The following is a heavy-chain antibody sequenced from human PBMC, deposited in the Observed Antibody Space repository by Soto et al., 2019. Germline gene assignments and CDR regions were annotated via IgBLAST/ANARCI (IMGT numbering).Heavy chain of an antibody. V-gene: IGHV3-23*01. CDR3: VKDAPGSGWLSDY. D-gene: IGHD3-22*01. CDR2: ITSSGGT. Sequence: PGWSLRLSCAASGFTFSDYAMSWVRQAPGKGLAWVSTITSSGGTYYADSVKGRFTISRDNSKNTLYLQVTSLRAEDAAVYYCVKDAPGSGWLSDYWGQGTLVTVSS. J-gene: IGHJ4*02. CDR1: GFTFSDYA.